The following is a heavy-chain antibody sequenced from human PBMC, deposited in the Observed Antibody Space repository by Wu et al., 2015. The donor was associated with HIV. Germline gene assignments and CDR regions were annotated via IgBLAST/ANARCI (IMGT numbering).Heavy chain of an antibody. Sequence: QVQLVQSGAEVKKPGASVKVSCKASGYTFTGYYMHWVRQAPGQGLEWMGWINPNSGGTNYALNFQGRVTMTRDTSNNISYMELSGLTYDDTAMYYCVTLSXTTVSYWGQGTLLTVS. J-gene: IGHJ4*02. CDR1: GYTFTGYY. CDR3: VTLSXTTVSY. CDR2: INPNSGGT. D-gene: IGHD4-17*01. V-gene: IGHV1-2*02.